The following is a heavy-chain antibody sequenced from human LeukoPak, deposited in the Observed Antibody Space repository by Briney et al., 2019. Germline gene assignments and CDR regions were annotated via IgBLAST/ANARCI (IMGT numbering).Heavy chain of an antibody. CDR3: ARESSGGGTYFDY. D-gene: IGHD3-10*01. J-gene: IGHJ4*02. Sequence: ASVKVSCKASGYTFTSYYIHWVRQAPGQGLEWMGIINPSGGNTIYAQKFQGRVTMTRDTSTSTVYMELSSLRSEDTAVYYCARESSGGGTYFDYWGQGTLLTVSS. CDR1: GYTFTSYY. CDR2: INPSGGNT. V-gene: IGHV1-46*01.